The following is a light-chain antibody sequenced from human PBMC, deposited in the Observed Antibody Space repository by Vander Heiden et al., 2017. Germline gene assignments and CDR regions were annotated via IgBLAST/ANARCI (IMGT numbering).Light chain of an antibody. CDR2: AAS. CDR1: QSISSY. V-gene: IGKV1-39*01. Sequence: DIQMTQSPSSLSASVGDRVTITCRASQSISSYLNWYQQKPGKAPKLRIYAASSLQSGVPSRFSGSGSGTDFTLTISSLQPEDCATYYGQQSYRTPYTFGQGTKLEIK. CDR3: QQSYRTPYT. J-gene: IGKJ2*01.